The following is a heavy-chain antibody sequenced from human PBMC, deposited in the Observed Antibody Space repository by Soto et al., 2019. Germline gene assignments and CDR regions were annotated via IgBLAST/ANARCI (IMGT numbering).Heavy chain of an antibody. D-gene: IGHD3-3*01. Sequence: GGSLRLSCAASGFTFSSYWMHWVRQAPGKGLVWVARIKSDGSGTIYADSVKGRLTISRDNARNTLYLQMNSLRAEDTAVYFCARVSGFWTGLPPFDYWGQGT. CDR2: IKSDGSGT. V-gene: IGHV3-74*01. CDR1: GFTFSSYW. CDR3: ARVSGFWTGLPPFDY. J-gene: IGHJ4*02.